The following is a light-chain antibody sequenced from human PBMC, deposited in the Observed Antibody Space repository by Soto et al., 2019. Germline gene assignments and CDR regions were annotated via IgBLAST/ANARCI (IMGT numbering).Light chain of an antibody. Sequence: QSALTQPPSASGSPGQSVTISCTGTSSDVGGYNYVSWYKQHPGKAPKLMIYEVTNRPSGVPDRFSGSKSGNTASLTVSGLQAEDEADYYCSSYAASNNVLFGGGTKLTVL. CDR2: EVT. V-gene: IGLV2-8*01. CDR1: SSDVGGYNY. CDR3: SSYAASNNVL. J-gene: IGLJ2*01.